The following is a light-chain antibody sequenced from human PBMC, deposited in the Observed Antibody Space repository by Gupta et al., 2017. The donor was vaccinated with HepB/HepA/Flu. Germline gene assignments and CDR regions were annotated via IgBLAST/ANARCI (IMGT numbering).Light chain of an antibody. CDR3: TQASQLYGT. CDR1: QGISSW. J-gene: IGKJ5*01. Sequence: DIQMTQSPSPVSASVGDRVTITCRASQGISSWFAWYQQKPGKAPKHLIYAASSLASGVPSRVSGRGSGTDFTPKISSIKPEDLAADYGTQASQLYGTFGQGTRLEIK. CDR2: AAS. V-gene: IGKV1D-12*01.